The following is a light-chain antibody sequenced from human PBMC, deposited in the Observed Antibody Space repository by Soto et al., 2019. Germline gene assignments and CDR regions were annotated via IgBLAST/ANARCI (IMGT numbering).Light chain of an antibody. V-gene: IGLV1-47*01. CDR1: SSNIGSNY. CDR3: AAWDDSLSGWV. CDR2: RNN. J-gene: IGLJ3*02. Sequence: QAVVTQPPSASGTPGQRVTISCSGSSSNIGSNYVYWYQQLPGTAPKLLIYRNNQRPSGVPDRFSGSKSGTSASLAISGLRSEDEADYYWAAWDDSLSGWVFGGGTKLTVL.